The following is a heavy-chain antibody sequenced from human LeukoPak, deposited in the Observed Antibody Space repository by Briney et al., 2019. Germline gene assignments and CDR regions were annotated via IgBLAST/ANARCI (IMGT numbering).Heavy chain of an antibody. CDR2: IYYSGSTST. CDR3: AREMATIRDAFDI. J-gene: IGHJ3*02. CDR1: GGSISSYY. D-gene: IGHD5-24*01. V-gene: IGHV4-59*01. Sequence: TSETLSLTCTVSGGSISSYYWSWIRQPPGKGLEWIGYIYYSGSTSTNYNPSLKSRVTISVDASKNQFSLKLSSVTAADRAVYYCAREMATIRDAFDIWGQGTMVTVSS.